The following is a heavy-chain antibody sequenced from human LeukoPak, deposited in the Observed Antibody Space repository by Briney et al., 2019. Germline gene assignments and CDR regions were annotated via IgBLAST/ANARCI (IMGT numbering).Heavy chain of an antibody. CDR3: AKDGSNSSSLYYYYYGMDV. CDR2: ISGSGGST. V-gene: IGHV3-23*01. J-gene: IGHJ6*04. CDR1: GFAFSSYA. Sequence: GGSLRLSCAASGFAFSSYAMSWVRLAPGKGLEWVSAISGSGGSTYYADSVKGRFAISRDNSKNTLYLQMNSLRAEDTAVYYCAKDGSNSSSLYYYYYGMDVWGKGTTVTVSS. D-gene: IGHD6-13*01.